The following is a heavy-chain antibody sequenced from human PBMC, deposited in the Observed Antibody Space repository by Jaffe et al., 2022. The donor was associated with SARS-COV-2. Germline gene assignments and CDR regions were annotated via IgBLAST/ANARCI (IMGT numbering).Heavy chain of an antibody. Sequence: QVQLVESGGGVVQPGRSLRLSCAASGFTFSSYGMHWVRQAPGKGLEWVAVISYDGSNKYYADSVKGRFTISRDNSKNTLYLQMNSLRAEDTAVYYCAKDRVTMNLLKFSYGMDVWGQGTTVTVSS. D-gene: IGHD3-22*01. CDR2: ISYDGSNK. V-gene: IGHV3-30*18. CDR3: AKDRVTMNLLKFSYGMDV. J-gene: IGHJ6*02. CDR1: GFTFSSYG.